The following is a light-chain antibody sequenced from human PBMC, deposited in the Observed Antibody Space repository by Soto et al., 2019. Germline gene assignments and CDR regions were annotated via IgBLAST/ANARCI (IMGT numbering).Light chain of an antibody. Sequence: ETVLTQSPGTLSSSPGERATLSCRASQSVRSSYLAWYQQKPGQTPSLLIYGASSRATGIPDRFSGSGSGTDFTLTISRLEPEDFAVYFCQQYSSPPATFGQGTKVEIK. J-gene: IGKJ1*01. CDR2: GAS. CDR3: QQYSSPPAT. CDR1: QSVRSSY. V-gene: IGKV3-20*01.